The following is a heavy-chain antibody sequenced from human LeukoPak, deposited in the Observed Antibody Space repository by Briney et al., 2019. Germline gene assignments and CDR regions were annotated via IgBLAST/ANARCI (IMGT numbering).Heavy chain of an antibody. CDR2: ICTSGST. D-gene: IGHD6-13*01. J-gene: IGHJ4*02. Sequence: SETLSLTCTVSGGSISSYYWSWIRQPAGRGLEWIGRICTSGSTNYNPSLKSRVTMSVDTSKNQFSLKLSSVTAADTAVYYCARDSSSWYSSVYWGQGTLVTVSS. CDR1: GGSISSYY. CDR3: ARDSSSWYSSVY. V-gene: IGHV4-4*07.